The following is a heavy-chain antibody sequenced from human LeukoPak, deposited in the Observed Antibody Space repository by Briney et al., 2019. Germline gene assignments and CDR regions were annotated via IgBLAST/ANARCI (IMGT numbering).Heavy chain of an antibody. V-gene: IGHV4-4*07. J-gene: IGHJ6*03. Sequence: PSETLSLTCTVSGTSINNYYWSWIRQPAGKGLEWIGRFYTSTNTNYNPSLKSRVTMSVDTSKNQFSLKLSSVTAADTAVYYCARDYNVVVPVAIKGGYYYYYMDVWGKGTTVTVSS. CDR2: FYTSTNT. CDR3: ARDYNVVVPVAIKGGYYYYYMDV. CDR1: GTSINNYY. D-gene: IGHD2-2*02.